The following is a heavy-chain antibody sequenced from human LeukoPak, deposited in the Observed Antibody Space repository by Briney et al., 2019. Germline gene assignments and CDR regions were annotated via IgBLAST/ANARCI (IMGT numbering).Heavy chain of an antibody. J-gene: IGHJ4*02. D-gene: IGHD3-3*01. CDR1: GGSISSYY. V-gene: IGHV4-59*01. CDR3: ARGKRRGYYLSHFDY. CDR2: IYYSGST. Sequence: PSETLSLTCTVSGGSISSYYWSWIRQPPGKGLEWIGYIYYSGSTNYNPSLKSRVIISVDTSKNQFSLKLSSVTAADTAVYYCARGKRRGYYLSHFDYWGQGTLVTVSS.